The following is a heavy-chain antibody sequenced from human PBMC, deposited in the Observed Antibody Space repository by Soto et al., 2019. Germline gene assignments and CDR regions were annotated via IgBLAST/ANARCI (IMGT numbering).Heavy chain of an antibody. CDR1: GYSFTSHW. D-gene: IGHD5-18*01. V-gene: IGHV5-51*01. CDR3: ARLAVGTEYMYYYMDV. J-gene: IGHJ6*03. Sequence: PGESLKISCKGSGYSFTSHWIVWVRQMPGKGLEWMGSIYPGDSDTRYSPSFQGQVTISDDKSITAAYLQWSSLKASDTAMYYCARLAVGTEYMYYYMDVWGKGTTVTVSS. CDR2: IYPGDSDT.